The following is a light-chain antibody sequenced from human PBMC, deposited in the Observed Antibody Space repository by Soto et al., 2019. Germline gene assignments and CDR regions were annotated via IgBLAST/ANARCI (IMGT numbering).Light chain of an antibody. CDR2: EVS. V-gene: IGLV2-14*01. Sequence: QSALTQPASVSGSPGQSITISCTGTSSDVGGYNYVSWYQQHPGKAPKLMIYEVSNRPSGTSSRFSGSKSGYTASLTISGLQAEDEADYYCLAYAGSDTNVFGSGTKLTVL. CDR3: LAYAGSDTNV. CDR1: SSDVGGYNY. J-gene: IGLJ3*02.